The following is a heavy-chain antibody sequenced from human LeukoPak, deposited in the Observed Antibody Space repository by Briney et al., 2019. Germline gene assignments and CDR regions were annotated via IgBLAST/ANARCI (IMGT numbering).Heavy chain of an antibody. CDR2: ISYDGSNK. V-gene: IGHV3-30*18. CDR3: AKTSSSRYYYGMDV. J-gene: IGHJ6*02. CDR1: GFTFSSYG. D-gene: IGHD6-13*01. Sequence: GRSLRLSCAASGFTFSSYGMHWVRQAPGKGLEWVAVISYDGSNKYYADSVKGRFTISRDNSKNTLYLQMNSLRAEDMAVYYCAKTSSSRYYYGMDVWGQGTTVTVSS.